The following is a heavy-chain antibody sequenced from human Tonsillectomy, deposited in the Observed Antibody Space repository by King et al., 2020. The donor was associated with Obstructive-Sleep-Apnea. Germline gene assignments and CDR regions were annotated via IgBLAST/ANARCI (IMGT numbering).Heavy chain of an antibody. V-gene: IGHV3-49*03. D-gene: IGHD1-26*01. CDR2: IRSKAYGGTT. CDR1: GFTFGDYA. J-gene: IGHJ4*02. CDR3: TRGRSAGASYFDY. Sequence: DVQLVESGGGLVQPGRSLRLSCTASGFTFGDYAMSWFRQAPGKGLEWVGFIRSKAYGGTTEYAASVKGRFTISRDDSKSIAYLQMNSLKTEDTAVYYCTRGRSAGASYFDYWGQGTLVTVSS.